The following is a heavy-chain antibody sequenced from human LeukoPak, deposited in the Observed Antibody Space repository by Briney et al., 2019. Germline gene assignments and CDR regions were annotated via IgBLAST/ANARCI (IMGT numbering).Heavy chain of an antibody. CDR1: GFTFSTYW. CDR3: ARGYGDYVYYYYGMDV. CDR2: INSEGSST. V-gene: IGHV3-74*01. Sequence: GGSLRLSCTASGFTFSTYWMDWVRQAQGKGQVWVSRINSEGSSTSCADSVKGRFTISRDNAKNTLYLQMNSLRAEDTAVYYCARGYGDYVYYYYGMDVWGQGTTVTGSS. D-gene: IGHD4-17*01. J-gene: IGHJ6*02.